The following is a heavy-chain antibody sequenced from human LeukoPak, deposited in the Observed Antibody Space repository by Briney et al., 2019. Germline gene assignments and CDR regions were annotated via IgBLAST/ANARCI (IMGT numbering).Heavy chain of an antibody. Sequence: PGGSLRLSCAASGLTFSSYSMNGLRQAPGKGLDWVSSISSSSNHIYYADPVKSRYTISSDNDKNSLYLQMNSLSAEDTAVCYCASAVNSWGQGTLVTVSS. CDR3: ASAVNS. V-gene: IGHV3-21*01. J-gene: IGHJ4*02. CDR1: GLTFSSYS. CDR2: ISSSSNHI.